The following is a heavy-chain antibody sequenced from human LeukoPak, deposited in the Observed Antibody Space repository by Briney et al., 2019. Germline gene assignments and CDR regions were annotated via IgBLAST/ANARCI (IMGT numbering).Heavy chain of an antibody. CDR3: ARQGISWLTHGY. Sequence: ASVKVFCKASGYSFTGYYMHWVRQAPGQGLEWMGWINPNSGDSNYAQRFQGRVAMTRDTSISTAYMELSRLRSDDTAVYYCARQGISWLTHGYWGQGTLVTVSS. CDR2: INPNSGDS. CDR1: GYSFTGYY. V-gene: IGHV1-2*02. J-gene: IGHJ4*02. D-gene: IGHD6-13*01.